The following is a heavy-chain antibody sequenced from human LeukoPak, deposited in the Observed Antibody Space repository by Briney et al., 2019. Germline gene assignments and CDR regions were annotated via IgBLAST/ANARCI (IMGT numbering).Heavy chain of an antibody. CDR1: GFTFSKFW. J-gene: IGHJ4*02. CDR3: ARGGDFSGDH. V-gene: IGHV3-7*04. CDR2: IHPEGNEK. Sequence: GGSLRLSCAVSGFTFSKFWMSWVRQAPGRGLEWVANIHPEGNEKYHVESVKGRFTISRDNAKNLLFLQMNGLRVEDTAVYYCARGGDFSGDHWGQGTLVTVSS. D-gene: IGHD2/OR15-2a*01.